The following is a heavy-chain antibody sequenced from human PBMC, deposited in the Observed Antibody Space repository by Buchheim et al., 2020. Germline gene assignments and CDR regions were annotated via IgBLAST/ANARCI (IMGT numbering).Heavy chain of an antibody. D-gene: IGHD5-18*01. CDR1: GFTFSDYY. CDR3: AGDRSRESNIQRWPPHYYYYGMDV. Sequence: QVQLVESGGGLVKPGGSLRLSCAASGFTFSDYYMSWIRQAPGKGLEWVSYISSSSIYTNYADSVTGRFTLSRDNAKNSLYLQMNNLRAEDTAVYYCAGDRSRESNIQRWPPHYYYYGMDVWGQGTT. V-gene: IGHV3-11*06. J-gene: IGHJ6*02. CDR2: ISSSSIYT.